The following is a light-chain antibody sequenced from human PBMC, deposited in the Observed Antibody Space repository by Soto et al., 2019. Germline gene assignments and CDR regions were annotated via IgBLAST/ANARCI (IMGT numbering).Light chain of an antibody. CDR1: SSDVGGYNY. CDR3: SSYTSSSTRV. CDR2: EVS. V-gene: IGLV2-14*01. Sequence: QSALTQPASVSGSPGQSITISCTGTSSDVGGYNYVSWYQQHPGKAPKVMIYEVSKRPSGVSNRFSGSKSGNTASLTISGLQAEDGADYYCSSYTSSSTRVFGTGTKLTVL. J-gene: IGLJ1*01.